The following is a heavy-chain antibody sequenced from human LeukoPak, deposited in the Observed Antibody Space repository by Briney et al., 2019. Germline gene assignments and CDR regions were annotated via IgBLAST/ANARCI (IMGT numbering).Heavy chain of an antibody. D-gene: IGHD3-22*01. J-gene: IGHJ6*03. CDR3: ARVSDYYDSSGYYPVVYYYMDV. Sequence: ASVKVSCKASGYTFTSYDINWVRQATGQGLEWMGWMNPNSGNTGYAQKFQGRVTMTRNTSISTAYMELSSLRSEDTAVYYCARVSDYYDSSGYYPVVYYYMDVWGKGTTVTISS. CDR1: GYTFTSYD. V-gene: IGHV1-8*01. CDR2: MNPNSGNT.